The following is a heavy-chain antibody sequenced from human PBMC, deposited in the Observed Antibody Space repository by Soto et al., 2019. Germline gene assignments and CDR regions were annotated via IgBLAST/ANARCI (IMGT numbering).Heavy chain of an antibody. Sequence: GASVKVSCKASGYTFTGYYMHWVRQAPGQGLEWMGWINPNSGGTNYAQKFQGRVTMTRDTSISTAYMELSRLRSDDTAVYYCARDPVVAATPVFLGMDVWGQGTTVTVSS. CDR1: GYTFTGYY. CDR2: INPNSGGT. V-gene: IGHV1-2*02. CDR3: ARDPVVAATPVFLGMDV. D-gene: IGHD2-15*01. J-gene: IGHJ6*02.